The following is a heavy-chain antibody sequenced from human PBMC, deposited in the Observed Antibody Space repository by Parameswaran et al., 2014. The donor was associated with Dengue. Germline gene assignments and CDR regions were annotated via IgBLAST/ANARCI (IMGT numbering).Heavy chain of an antibody. J-gene: IGHJ4*02. CDR2: ISSSSSYI. D-gene: IGHD1-26*01. V-gene: IGHV3-21*01. Sequence: KWIRQPPGKGLEWVSSISSSSSYIYYADSVKGRFTISRGNAKNSLYLQMNSLRAEDTAVYYCARGGSSRDYWGQGTLVTVSS. CDR3: ARGGSSRDY.